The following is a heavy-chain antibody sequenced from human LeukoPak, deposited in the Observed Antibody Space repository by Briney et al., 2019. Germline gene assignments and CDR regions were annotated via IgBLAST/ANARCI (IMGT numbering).Heavy chain of an antibody. CDR3: ARDSSCGGDSPDDAFDI. CDR2: ISSSGSTI. V-gene: IGHV3-11*01. D-gene: IGHD2-21*02. CDR1: VFTFSDYY. Sequence: GGSLRLSCAASVFTFSDYYMSWIRQAPGKGLEWVSYISSSGSTIYYADSLKGRFTISRDNAKNSLYLQMNSLRAEDTAVYYCARDSSCGGDSPDDAFDIWGQGTMVTVSS. J-gene: IGHJ3*02.